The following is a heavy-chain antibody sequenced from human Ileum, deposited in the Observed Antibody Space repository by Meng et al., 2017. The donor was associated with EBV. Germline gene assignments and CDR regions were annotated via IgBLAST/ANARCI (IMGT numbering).Heavy chain of an antibody. D-gene: IGHD6-13*01. CDR2: MYSSGTT. J-gene: IGHJ4*02. Sequence: QLQLQESGPGLVKPSEPLSLSCTVSGGSISSSCYYWGWIRQPPGKGLEWIGSMYSSGTTNYNPSLTSRVTISLDTSKNQFSLKLSSVTAADTAVYYCARGSTPAAGAYWGQGTLVTVSS. CDR3: ARGSTPAAGAY. V-gene: IGHV4-39*07. CDR1: GGSISSSCYY.